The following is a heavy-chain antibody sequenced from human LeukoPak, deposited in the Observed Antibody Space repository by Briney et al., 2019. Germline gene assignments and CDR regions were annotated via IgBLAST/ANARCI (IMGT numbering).Heavy chain of an antibody. CDR3: AKDERWRRSDFHGGFDC. V-gene: IGHV3-30*18. Sequence: QPGRSLRLSCAASGFTFSSYGIHWVRQAPGKGLEWVAFISYDGSTKYYADSVEGRFTISRDNSKNTLYVQMNSLRAEDTAVYYCAKDERWRRSDFHGGFDCWGQGALVTVSS. D-gene: IGHD2-21*02. J-gene: IGHJ4*02. CDR1: GFTFSSYG. CDR2: ISYDGSTK.